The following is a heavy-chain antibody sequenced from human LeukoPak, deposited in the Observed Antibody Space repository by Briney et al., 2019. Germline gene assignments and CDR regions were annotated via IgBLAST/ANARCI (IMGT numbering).Heavy chain of an antibody. CDR1: GFIFSNCW. Sequence: PGGSLRLSCAGSGFIFSNCWMHWVRHAPGKGLVWVSRINTDGSSTSYADSLKGRFTISRDNAKNTLYLQMNSLRAEDTAVYYCARVVSSSWTGYYYGMDVWGQGTTVTVSS. V-gene: IGHV3-74*01. J-gene: IGHJ6*02. D-gene: IGHD6-13*01. CDR2: INTDGSST. CDR3: ARVVSSSWTGYYYGMDV.